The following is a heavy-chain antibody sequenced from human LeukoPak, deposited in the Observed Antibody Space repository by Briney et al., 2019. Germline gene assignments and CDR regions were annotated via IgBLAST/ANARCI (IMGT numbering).Heavy chain of an antibody. CDR1: GFTFSDYS. V-gene: IGHV3-21*01. J-gene: IGHJ4*02. Sequence: GGSLRLSCAASGFTFSDYSMNWVRQTPRKGLEWVSCISGSGSYIYYADSVKGRFTISRDNARNFLYLQLSSLRAEDTAVYYCTRDFWTDYWGQGTLVTVSS. CDR3: TRDFWTDY. CDR2: ISGSGSYI. D-gene: IGHD3/OR15-3a*01.